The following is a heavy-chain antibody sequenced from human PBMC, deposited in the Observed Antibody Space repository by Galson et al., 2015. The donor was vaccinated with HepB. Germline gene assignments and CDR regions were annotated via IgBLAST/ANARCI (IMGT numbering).Heavy chain of an antibody. V-gene: IGHV1-69*10. CDR3: ARGGDGGTMSCARQNWFDP. D-gene: IGHD2-15*01. CDR1: GGTFRRSA. CDR2: IIPIFGVP. J-gene: IGHJ5*02. Sequence: SVKVSCKDSGGTFRRSAVSWVRQAPGQGLEWLGEIIPIFGVPNYAQNFQARVTITADKSTSTAYLELRRLRSEDTAVDYCARGGDGGTMSCARQNWFDPWGQGTLVTVTS.